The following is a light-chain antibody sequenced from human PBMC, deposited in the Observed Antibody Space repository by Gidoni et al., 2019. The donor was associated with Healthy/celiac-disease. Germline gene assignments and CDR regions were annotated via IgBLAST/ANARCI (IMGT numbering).Light chain of an antibody. V-gene: IGKV1-39*01. CDR1: QSISSY. CDR2: AAY. Sequence: IQMTQPPSSLSASGGDRVTITCRASQSISSYLNWYQQKPWKAPKRLIYAAYSLQSGVPARFSGSGSGTDFTLTISSLQHEDLATYYCQQSYSTPLTFGGGTKVEIK. J-gene: IGKJ4*01. CDR3: QQSYSTPLT.